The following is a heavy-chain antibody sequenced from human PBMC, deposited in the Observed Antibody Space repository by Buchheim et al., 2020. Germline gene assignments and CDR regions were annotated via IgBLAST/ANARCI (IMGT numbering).Heavy chain of an antibody. V-gene: IGHV3-33*01. CDR3: ARGTIAAAGLYYMDV. CDR1: GFTFSSYG. J-gene: IGHJ6*03. CDR2: IWYDGSNK. D-gene: IGHD6-13*01. Sequence: QVQLVESGGGVVQPGRSLRLSCAASGFTFSSYGMHWVRQAPGKGLEWVAVIWYDGSNKYYADSVKGRFTISRDNSTNTLYLQMNSLRAEDTAVYYCARGTIAAAGLYYMDVWGKGTT.